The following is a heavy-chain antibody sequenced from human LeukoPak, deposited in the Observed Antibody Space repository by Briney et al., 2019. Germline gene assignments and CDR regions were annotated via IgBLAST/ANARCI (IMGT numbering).Heavy chain of an antibody. D-gene: IGHD5-18*01. V-gene: IGHV3-23*01. CDR3: AKDRSPSGYSYGIVDY. Sequence: GGSLRLSCAASGFTFSSYAMSWVRQAPGKGLEWVSVISGSRGTTYYADSVKGRFTISRDNSKNTLYVQMNSLRAEDTAVYYCAKDRSPSGYSYGIVDYWGQGTLVTVSS. CDR2: ISGSRGTT. J-gene: IGHJ4*02. CDR1: GFTFSSYA.